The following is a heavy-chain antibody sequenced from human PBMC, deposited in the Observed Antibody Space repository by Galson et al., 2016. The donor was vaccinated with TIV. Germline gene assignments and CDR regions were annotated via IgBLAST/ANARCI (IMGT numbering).Heavy chain of an antibody. CDR2: FYSTGAT. J-gene: IGHJ6*02. V-gene: IGHV4-4*07. D-gene: IGHD3-16*02. Sequence: SETLSLTCTVSGGSISSYYWSWIRQPAGKGLEWIGRFYSTGATNYMSSLKSRVTMSFDTSKNQFSLKLISVTAADTAVYFCVRGVTFYYGADVWGQGTTVTVSS. CDR1: GGSISSYY. CDR3: VRGVTFYYGADV.